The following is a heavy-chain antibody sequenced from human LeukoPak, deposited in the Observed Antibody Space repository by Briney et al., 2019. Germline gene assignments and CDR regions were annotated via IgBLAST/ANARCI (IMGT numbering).Heavy chain of an antibody. Sequence: GGSLRLSYAGSGYTFSTCSMDWVRQAPGKGLEWVASISSSSEYIYYADSVKGRFTISRDNAKNSLYPQMHSLRVEDTAVYYCARDLSIYISTWYVDYWGQGSLVTVSS. D-gene: IGHD6-13*01. J-gene: IGHJ4*02. V-gene: IGHV3-21*01. CDR1: GYTFSTCS. CDR3: ARDLSIYISTWYVDY. CDR2: ISSSSEYI.